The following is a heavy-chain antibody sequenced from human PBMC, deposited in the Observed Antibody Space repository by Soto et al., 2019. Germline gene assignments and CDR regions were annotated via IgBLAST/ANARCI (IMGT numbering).Heavy chain of an antibody. J-gene: IGHJ3*02. D-gene: IGHD5-12*01. CDR1: GYTFTSYG. CDR3: ARLRRDGYHDAFDI. Sequence: ASVKVSCTASGYTFTSYGISWVRQAPGQGLEWMGWISAYNGNTNYAQKLQGRVTMTTDTSTSTAYMELRSLRSDDTAVYYCARLRRDGYHDAFDIWGQGTMVTVSS. V-gene: IGHV1-18*01. CDR2: ISAYNGNT.